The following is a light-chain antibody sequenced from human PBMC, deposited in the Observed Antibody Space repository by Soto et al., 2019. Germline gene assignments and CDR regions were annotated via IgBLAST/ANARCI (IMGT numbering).Light chain of an antibody. V-gene: IGKV3-15*01. CDR2: GAS. J-gene: IGKJ2*03. CDR3: QQYYDWYS. CDR1: KSVNSR. Sequence: GLTPSPATLSVSPGDRATLYCRASKSVNSRLAWYQQKPGQAPRLLIYGASTSATGIPARFSGSGSGTEFTLTISSLQSEDFAVYYCQQYYDWYSFGQGTKLNI.